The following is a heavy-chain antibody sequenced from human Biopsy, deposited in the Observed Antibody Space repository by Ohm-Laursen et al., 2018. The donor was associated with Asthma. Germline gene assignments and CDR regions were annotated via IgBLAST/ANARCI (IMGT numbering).Heavy chain of an antibody. CDR1: GGSISSGSYS. J-gene: IGHJ4*02. Sequence: PSQTLSLTCAVSGGSISSGSYSWSWIRQPPGKGLEWIGYIYHSGSTYYNPSLKSRVTISVDRSKNQFSLKLSSVTAADTAVYYCARVKDGYNFDYWGQGTLVTVSS. CDR3: ARVKDGYNFDY. V-gene: IGHV4-30-2*01. CDR2: IYHSGST. D-gene: IGHD5-24*01.